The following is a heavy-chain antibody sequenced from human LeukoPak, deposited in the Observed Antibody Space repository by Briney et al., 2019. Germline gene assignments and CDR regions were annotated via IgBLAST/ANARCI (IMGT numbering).Heavy chain of an antibody. CDR2: ISSSSSYI. CDR3: ASAYSSSWYPFDY. J-gene: IGHJ4*02. D-gene: IGHD6-13*01. Sequence: GGCLRLSCAASGFTFSSYSMNWVRQAPGKGLEWVSSISSSSSYIYYADSVKGRFTISRDNAKNSLYLQMNSLRAEDTAVYYCASAYSSSWYPFDYWGQGTLVTVSS. CDR1: GFTFSSYS. V-gene: IGHV3-21*01.